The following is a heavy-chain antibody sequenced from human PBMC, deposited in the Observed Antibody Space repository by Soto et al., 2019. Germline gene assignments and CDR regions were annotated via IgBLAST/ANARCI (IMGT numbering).Heavy chain of an antibody. CDR2: INPKTGDT. Sequence: ASVKVSCKTSGYTFTGYYLNWVRQAPGRGLEWVGWINPKTGDTNNAQKFQGRVTMTTDTSISTGYMELSGLKSDNTAVYYCVTGDHLVRWGQGTRVTVSS. V-gene: IGHV1-2*02. J-gene: IGHJ4*02. D-gene: IGHD6-6*01. CDR3: VTGDHLVR. CDR1: GYTFTGYY.